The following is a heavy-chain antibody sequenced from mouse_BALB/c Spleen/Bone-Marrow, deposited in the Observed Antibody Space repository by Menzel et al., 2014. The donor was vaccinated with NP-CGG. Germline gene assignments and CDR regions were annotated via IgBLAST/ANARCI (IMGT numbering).Heavy chain of an antibody. J-gene: IGHJ1*01. V-gene: IGHV1S81*02. CDR3: ARSGNWYFDV. CDR2: INPSNGRT. D-gene: IGHD3-1*01. CDR1: GYTFTSYW. Sequence: QVQLQQSGAELVKPGASVKLSCTASGYTFTSYWMHWVKQRPGQGLEWIGEINPSNGRTNYVEKFKSKATLSGDKSSSTVYMQLSSLTSEDSAVYYCARSGNWYFDVWGAWTTVT.